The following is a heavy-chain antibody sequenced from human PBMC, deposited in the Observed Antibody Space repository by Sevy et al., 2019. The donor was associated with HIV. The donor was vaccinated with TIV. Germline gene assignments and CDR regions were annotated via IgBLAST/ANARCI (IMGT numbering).Heavy chain of an antibody. J-gene: IGHJ4*02. CDR2: IYYSGST. D-gene: IGHD3-10*01. V-gene: IGHV4-59*01. CDR3: ARAGSYGLGSYYY. CDR1: GGSISSYY. Sequence: SETLSLTCTVSGGSISSYYWSWIRQPPGKGLEWIGYIYYSGSTNYNPSLKSRVTISVDTSKNQFSLKLSSVTAADTAVYYCARAGSYGLGSYYYWGQGTLVTVSS.